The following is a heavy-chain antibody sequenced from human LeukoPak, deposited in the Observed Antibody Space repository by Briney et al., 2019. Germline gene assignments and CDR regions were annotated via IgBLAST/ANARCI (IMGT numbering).Heavy chain of an antibody. CDR1: GYTFTDYY. Sequence: ATVKISCKASGYTFTDYYIHWVQQAPGKGLEWMGRVDPEDGETIYAENFQGRVTITADTSTDTAYMELSSLRPEDSAVYYCATDSDFWSGYYAPSAYWGQGTLVTVSS. J-gene: IGHJ4*02. V-gene: IGHV1-69-2*01. CDR2: VDPEDGET. D-gene: IGHD3-3*01. CDR3: ATDSDFWSGYYAPSAY.